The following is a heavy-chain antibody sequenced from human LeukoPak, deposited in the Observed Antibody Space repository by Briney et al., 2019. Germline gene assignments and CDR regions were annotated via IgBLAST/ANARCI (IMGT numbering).Heavy chain of an antibody. V-gene: IGHV4-34*01. J-gene: IGHJ5*02. Sequence: PSETLSLTCAVYGRSFSGHYWSWIRQPPGKGLEWIGEINHSGSTNYNPSLKSRVTRSVDTSKNQFSLKLSSVTAADTAVYYCARQSNWFDPWGQGTLVTVSS. CDR3: ARQSNWFDP. CDR2: INHSGST. CDR1: GRSFSGHY.